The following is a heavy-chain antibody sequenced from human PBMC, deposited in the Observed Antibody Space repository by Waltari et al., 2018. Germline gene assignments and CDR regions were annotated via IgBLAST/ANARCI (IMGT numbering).Heavy chain of an antibody. CDR3: ARVPAVYGDNPEWFDP. CDR1: GYTFTGYY. CDR2: INPNSGGT. Sequence: QVQLVQSGAEVKKPGASVKVSCKASGYTFTGYYMHWVRQAPGQGLEWMGWINPNSGGTNYAQKFQGRVTMTRDTSISTAYMELSRLRSDDTAVYYCARVPAVYGDNPEWFDPWGQGTLVTVSS. V-gene: IGHV1-2*02. J-gene: IGHJ5*02. D-gene: IGHD4-17*01.